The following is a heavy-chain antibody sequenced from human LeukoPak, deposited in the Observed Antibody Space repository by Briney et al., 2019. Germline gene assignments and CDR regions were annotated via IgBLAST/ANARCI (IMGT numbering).Heavy chain of an antibody. D-gene: IGHD4-11*01. Sequence: RVSLRLSCAPSGFTFSSYSMNWVRQAPGKGLEWVSSISYRSSYIKHADSVKGRFTISRDNAKNSLYLQMNSLRAEDTAVYYCANIPTARLYWGQGTLVTVSS. CDR2: ISYRSSYI. CDR3: ANIPTARLY. V-gene: IGHV3-21*01. CDR1: GFTFSSYS. J-gene: IGHJ4*02.